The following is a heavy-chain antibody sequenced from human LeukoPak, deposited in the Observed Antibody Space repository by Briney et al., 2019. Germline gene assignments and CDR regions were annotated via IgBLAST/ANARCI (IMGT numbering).Heavy chain of an antibody. CDR2: IYYSGRT. CDR1: GDSIAGGGYY. V-gene: IGHV4-31*03. Sequence: SETLSLTCNVSGDSIAGGGYYWSWLRQHPGKGLEWIGYIYYSGRTYYNPSLKSRVTISVDTSKNQFSLKLNSVAAADTAVYYCARDRGSGSFLPYFAYWGQGTLVTVSS. CDR3: ARDRGSGSFLPYFAY. D-gene: IGHD3-10*01. J-gene: IGHJ4*02.